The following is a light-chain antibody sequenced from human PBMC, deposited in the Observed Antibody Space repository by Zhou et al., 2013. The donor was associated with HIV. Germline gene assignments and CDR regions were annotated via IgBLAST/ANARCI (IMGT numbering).Light chain of an antibody. CDR2: AAS. CDR3: QHYDGLPR. V-gene: IGKV1-33*01. J-gene: IGKJ5*01. Sequence: DIQMTQSPSSLSASTGDKVNITCRASQYISSSLAWYQQRLGKAPELLIYAASTLQAGVPSRFSGSGSGTDFTLSISSLQPEDIATYYCQHYDGLPRFGHGTRLEI. CDR1: QYISSS.